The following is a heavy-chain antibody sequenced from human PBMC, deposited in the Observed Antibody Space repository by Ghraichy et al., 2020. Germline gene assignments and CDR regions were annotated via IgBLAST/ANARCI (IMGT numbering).Heavy chain of an antibody. CDR3: AREVDGYMENAFDI. D-gene: IGHD5-24*01. Sequence: GGSLRLSCAASGFTFSDYYMSWIRQAPGKGLEWVSYISSSGSTIYYADSVKGRFTISRDNAKNSLYLQMNSLRAEDTAVYYCAREVDGYMENAFDIWGQGTMVTVSS. CDR2: ISSSGSTI. V-gene: IGHV3-11*04. J-gene: IGHJ3*02. CDR1: GFTFSDYY.